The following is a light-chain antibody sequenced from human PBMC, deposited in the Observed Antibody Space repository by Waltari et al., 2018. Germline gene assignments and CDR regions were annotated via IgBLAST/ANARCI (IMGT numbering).Light chain of an antibody. V-gene: IGLV3-1*01. Sequence: SYKLAQSPSVSVSPGQTASITCSGDKLGDKYAFWYQQRPGQSPVLVIYQGNKRPAGIPGRFSGSNSGNTATLTISGTQAMDEADYYCQAWDSNTAVFGGGTKLTVL. CDR2: QGN. J-gene: IGLJ2*01. CDR1: KLGDKY. CDR3: QAWDSNTAV.